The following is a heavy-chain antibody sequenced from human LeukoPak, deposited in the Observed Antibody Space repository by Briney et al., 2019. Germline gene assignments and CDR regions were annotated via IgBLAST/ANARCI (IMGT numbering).Heavy chain of an antibody. CDR1: GGSISSSSYY. CDR3: ARDRQYDILTGYYLDNYYYYMDV. J-gene: IGHJ6*03. V-gene: IGHV4-39*07. Sequence: PSETLSLTCTDSGGSISSSSYYWGWIRQPPGKGLEWIGSIYYSGSTYYNPSLKSRVTISVDTSKNQFSLKLSSVTAADTAVYYCARDRQYDILTGYYLDNYYYYMDVWGKGTTVTISS. CDR2: IYYSGST. D-gene: IGHD3-9*01.